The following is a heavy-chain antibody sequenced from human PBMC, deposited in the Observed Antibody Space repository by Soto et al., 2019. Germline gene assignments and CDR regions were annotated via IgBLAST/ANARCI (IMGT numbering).Heavy chain of an antibody. J-gene: IGHJ6*02. Sequence: GESLKISCKGSGYSFTSYWIGWVRQMPGKGLEWMGIIYPGDSDTRYSPSFQGQVTISADKSISTAYLQWSSLKASDTAVYYCAKYSGSFPVFNGLSVWGQGTTVTVSS. CDR3: AKYSGSFPVFNGLSV. CDR2: IYPGDSDT. V-gene: IGHV5-51*01. CDR1: GYSFTSYW. D-gene: IGHD1-26*01.